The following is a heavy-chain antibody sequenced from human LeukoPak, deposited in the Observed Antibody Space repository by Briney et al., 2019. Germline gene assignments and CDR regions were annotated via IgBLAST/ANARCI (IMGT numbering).Heavy chain of an antibody. CDR1: GYTFTSYA. V-gene: IGHV1-3*01. J-gene: IGHJ5*02. CDR2: INAGNGNT. Sequence: ASVKVSCKASGYTFTSYAMHWVRQAPGQRLEWMGWINAGNGNTKYSQKFQGRVTITRDTSASTAYMELSSLRSEDTAVYYCARGREWRHYDSSGYPNWLDPWGQGTLVTVSS. D-gene: IGHD3-22*01. CDR3: ARGREWRHYDSSGYPNWLDP.